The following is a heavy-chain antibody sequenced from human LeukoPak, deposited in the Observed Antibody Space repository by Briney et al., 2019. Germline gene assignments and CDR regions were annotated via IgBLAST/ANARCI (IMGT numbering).Heavy chain of an antibody. V-gene: IGHV4-39*01. Sequence: SETLSLTCTVSGGSISSSNYYWGWIRQPPGKGLEWIGSIYYSGSTYYNPSLKSRVTISVDTSKNQFSLKLSSVTAADTAVYYCARRLYSPGNYYMDVWGKGTTVTVSS. D-gene: IGHD2-2*02. CDR2: IYYSGST. J-gene: IGHJ6*03. CDR3: ARRLYSPGNYYMDV. CDR1: GGSISSSNYY.